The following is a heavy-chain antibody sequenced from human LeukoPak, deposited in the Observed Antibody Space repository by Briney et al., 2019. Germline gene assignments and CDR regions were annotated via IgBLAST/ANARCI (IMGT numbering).Heavy chain of an antibody. J-gene: IGHJ4*02. CDR2: TNTKSGNT. CDR1: GYTFTRYD. D-gene: IGHD3-22*01. V-gene: IGHV1-8*03. CDR3: ARVDGSADY. Sequence: ASVKVSCKASGYTFTRYDINWVRQATGQGLEWMGWTNTKSGNTGHAQKFQGRVTITRDTSISTVYMELSSLSSEDTAVYFCARVDGSADYWGQGTLVTVSS.